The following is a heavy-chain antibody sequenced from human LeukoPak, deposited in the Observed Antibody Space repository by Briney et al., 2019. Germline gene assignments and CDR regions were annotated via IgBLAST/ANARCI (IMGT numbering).Heavy chain of an antibody. Sequence: GASVKVSCKASGYTFTGYYMHWVRQAPGQGLEWMGWINPNSGGTNYAQKFQGRVTMTRDTSISTAYMELSRLRSDDTAVYYCARANRWFGGRWYSDYWGQGTLVTVSS. J-gene: IGHJ4*02. D-gene: IGHD3-10*01. CDR3: ARANRWFGGRWYSDY. CDR1: GYTFTGYY. CDR2: INPNSGGT. V-gene: IGHV1-2*02.